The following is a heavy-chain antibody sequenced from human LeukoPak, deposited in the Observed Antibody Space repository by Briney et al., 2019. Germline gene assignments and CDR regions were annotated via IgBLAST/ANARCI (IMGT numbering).Heavy chain of an antibody. D-gene: IGHD3-22*01. V-gene: IGHV7-4-1*02. CDR2: INTNTGNP. Sequence: GASVKVSCKASGYTFTSYGISWVRQAPGQGLEWMGWINTNTGNPTYAQGFTGRFVFSLDTSVSTAYLQISSLKAEDTAVYYCARDPYYYDSSGGMGFDIWGQGTMVTVSS. J-gene: IGHJ3*02. CDR3: ARDPYYYDSSGGMGFDI. CDR1: GYTFTSYG.